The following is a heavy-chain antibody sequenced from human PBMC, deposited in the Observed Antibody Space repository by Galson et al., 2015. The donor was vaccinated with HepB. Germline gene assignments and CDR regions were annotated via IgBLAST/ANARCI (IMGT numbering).Heavy chain of an antibody. CDR2: FDPEDGET. CDR1: GYTLTELS. D-gene: IGHD5-18*01. V-gene: IGHV1-24*01. J-gene: IGHJ3*02. Sequence: SVKVSCKVSGYTLTELSMHWVRQAPGKGLEWMGGFDPEDGETIYAQKFQGRVTMTEDTSTDTAYMELGSLRSEDTAVYYCARHLPSGTWIQLWLTPAAFDIWGQGTMVTVSS. CDR3: ARHLPSGTWIQLWLTPAAFDI.